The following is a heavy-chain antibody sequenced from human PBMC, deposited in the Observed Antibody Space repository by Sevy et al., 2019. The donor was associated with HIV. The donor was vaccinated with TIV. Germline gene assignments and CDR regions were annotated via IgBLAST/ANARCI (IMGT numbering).Heavy chain of an antibody. CDR1: GGTFSSYA. J-gene: IGHJ4*02. V-gene: IGHV1-69*13. CDR2: IIPIFGTA. CDR3: ARGTPGIAAAGT. Sequence: ASVKVSCKASGGTFSSYAISWVRQAPGQGLEWMGRIIPIFGTANYAQKFQGRVTITADESTSTAYMELSSLRSEDTAGYYCARGTPGIAAAGTWGQGTLVTVSS. D-gene: IGHD6-13*01.